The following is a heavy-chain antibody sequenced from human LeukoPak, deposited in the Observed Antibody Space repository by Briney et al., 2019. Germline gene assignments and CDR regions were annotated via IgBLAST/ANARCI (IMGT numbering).Heavy chain of an antibody. D-gene: IGHD4-11*01. CDR3: ARVSDYSNYFDF. CDR1: GFSFNIYA. V-gene: IGHV3-23*01. CDR2: ISKSGSST. Sequence: PGGSLRLSCAASGFSFNIYAMSWVRQAPGKGLEWVSSISKSGSSTYYADSVKGRFAISRDNSKNTLYLQMNGLRAEDTAVYYCARVSDYSNYFDFWGQGTLVTVSS. J-gene: IGHJ4*02.